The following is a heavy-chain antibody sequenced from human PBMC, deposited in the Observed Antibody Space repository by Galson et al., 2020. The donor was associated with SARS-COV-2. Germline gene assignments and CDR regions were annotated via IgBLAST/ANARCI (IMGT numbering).Heavy chain of an antibody. CDR2: ISGSGGST. CDR3: ARRWLQPLY. Sequence: GGPLRLSCAAPGFTFSSYAMSWVRQAPGKGLEWVPAISGSGGSTYYADSVKGRFTITRDNSKNTLYLQMNSLRAEDTAVYYCARRWLQPLYWGQGTLVTV. J-gene: IGHJ4*02. V-gene: IGHV3-23*01. CDR1: GFTFSSYA. D-gene: IGHD5-18*01.